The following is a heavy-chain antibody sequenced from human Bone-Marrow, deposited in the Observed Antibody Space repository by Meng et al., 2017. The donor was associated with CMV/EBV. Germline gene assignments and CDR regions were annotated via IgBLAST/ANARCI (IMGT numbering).Heavy chain of an antibody. D-gene: IGHD6-19*01. Sequence: GESLKISCAASGFTFSSYGMHWVRQAPGKGLEWVAFIRYDGSNKYYADSVKGRFTISRDNSKNTLYLQMNSLRAEDTAVYYCAKDQMEWRVAGSFDYWGQGTLVTVSS. V-gene: IGHV3-30*02. J-gene: IGHJ4*02. CDR3: AKDQMEWRVAGSFDY. CDR1: GFTFSSYG. CDR2: IRYDGSNK.